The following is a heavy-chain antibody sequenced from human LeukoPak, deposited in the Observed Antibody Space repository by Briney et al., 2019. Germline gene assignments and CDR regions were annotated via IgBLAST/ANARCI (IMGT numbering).Heavy chain of an antibody. CDR3: ARDLCSGCPLGY. J-gene: IGHJ4*02. CDR2: ISSSSSTI. D-gene: IGHD6-19*01. V-gene: IGHV3-48*02. CDR1: GFTFSSYS. Sequence: PGGSLRLSCVAAGFTFSSYSMKWVRQAPGKGLEWVSYISSSSSTIYCADSVKGRFTISRDNAKNSLYLQMNSLRDEDTAVYYCARDLCSGCPLGYWGQGTLVTVSS.